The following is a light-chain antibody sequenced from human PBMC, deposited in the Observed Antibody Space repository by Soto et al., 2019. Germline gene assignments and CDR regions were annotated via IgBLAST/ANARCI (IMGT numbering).Light chain of an antibody. J-gene: IGKJ1*01. V-gene: IGKV3-20*01. CDR3: QQDVSPRT. Sequence: EIVLTQSPGSLSLSLGERATLSCRASQSVDSAFFAWYQQKPGQPPRLLMYGASRRATGIPDRFSGSGSGAYFTLTIRRLEPESFAWYYCQQDVSPRTFGQGTKVEIK. CDR1: QSVDSAF. CDR2: GAS.